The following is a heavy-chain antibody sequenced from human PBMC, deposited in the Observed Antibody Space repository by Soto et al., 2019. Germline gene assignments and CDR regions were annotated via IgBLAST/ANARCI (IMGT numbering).Heavy chain of an antibody. CDR3: ARDGYSNAYTMEV. D-gene: IGHD5-18*01. CDR2: IDPSDSYT. J-gene: IGHJ6*02. V-gene: IGHV5-10-1*01. CDR1: GYSFTRYW. Sequence: GAAVKSSGKGSGYSFTRYWISWVRQMPGKGLEWMGRIDPSDSYTNYSPSFQGHVTISADKSINTAYLQWSSLKASDTAMYYCARDGYSNAYTMEVCGQGTTVTVSS.